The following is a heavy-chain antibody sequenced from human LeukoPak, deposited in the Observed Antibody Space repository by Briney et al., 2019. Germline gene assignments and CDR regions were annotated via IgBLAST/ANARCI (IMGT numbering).Heavy chain of an antibody. Sequence: GGSLRLSCAASGFTFSDYYMSWIRQAPGKGLEWVSYISSSGSTIYYADSVKGRFTISRDNAKNSLYLQMSSLRAEDTAVYYCARQIVVVPAAIPLWDYWGQGTLVTVSS. CDR1: GFTFSDYY. V-gene: IGHV3-11*01. CDR3: ARQIVVVPAAIPLWDY. D-gene: IGHD2-2*02. CDR2: ISSSGSTI. J-gene: IGHJ4*02.